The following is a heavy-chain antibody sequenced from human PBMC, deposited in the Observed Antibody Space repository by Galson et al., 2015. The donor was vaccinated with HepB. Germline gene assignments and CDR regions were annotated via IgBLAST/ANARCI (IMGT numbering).Heavy chain of an antibody. D-gene: IGHD5-24*01. CDR1: GYTLSNYA. Sequence: SVKVSCKASGYTLSNYAINWVRQAPGQGLEWMGWINTNTGNPTYAQGFTGRFVFSLDTSVSTAYLQISSLKAEDTAVFYCARRDGNNWFDPWGQGTLVTVSS. CDR3: ARRDGNNWFDP. CDR2: INTNTGNP. J-gene: IGHJ5*02. V-gene: IGHV7-4-1*02.